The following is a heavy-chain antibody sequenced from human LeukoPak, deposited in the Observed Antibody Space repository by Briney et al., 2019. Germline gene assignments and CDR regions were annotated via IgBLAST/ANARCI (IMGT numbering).Heavy chain of an antibody. Sequence: GGSLRLSCAASGFTFSSYGMHWVRQAPGKGLEWVAVISYDGSNKYYADSVKGRFTISRDNSKNTLYLQMNSLRAEDTAVYYCAKVSEVIPNWERQPDYWGQGTLVTVSS. CDR3: AKVSEVIPNWERQPDY. V-gene: IGHV3-30*18. D-gene: IGHD1-1*01. CDR1: GFTFSSYG. CDR2: ISYDGSNK. J-gene: IGHJ4*02.